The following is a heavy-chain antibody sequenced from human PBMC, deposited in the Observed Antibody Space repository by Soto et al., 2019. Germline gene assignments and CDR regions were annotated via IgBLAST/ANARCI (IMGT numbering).Heavy chain of an antibody. CDR2: IYHSGTT. CDR3: ARATATCWFDP. CDR1: GASISTGGYY. Sequence: TSETLSLTCIVSGASISTGGYYWSWIRQHPGKGLELIGYIYHSGTTYYNPSLESRLSISADSSKNLLSLNLTSVTAADTAIYYCARATATCWFDPWGQGTLVTVSS. J-gene: IGHJ5*02. D-gene: IGHD1-1*01. V-gene: IGHV4-31*03.